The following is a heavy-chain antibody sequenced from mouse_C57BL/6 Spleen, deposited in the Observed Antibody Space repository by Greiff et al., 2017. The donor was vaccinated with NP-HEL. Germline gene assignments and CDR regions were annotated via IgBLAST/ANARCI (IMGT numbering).Heavy chain of an antibody. CDR2: IYPSDSET. Sequence: QVQLQQPGAELVRPGSSVKLSCKASGYTFTSYWMDWVKQRPGQGLEWIGNIYPSDSETHYNQKFKDRATLTVDKSSSTAYMELNSLTSEDSAVYYCARTYYSNYEAWFAYWGQGTLVTVSA. V-gene: IGHV1-61*01. D-gene: IGHD2-5*01. CDR1: GYTFTSYW. CDR3: ARTYYSNYEAWFAY. J-gene: IGHJ3*01.